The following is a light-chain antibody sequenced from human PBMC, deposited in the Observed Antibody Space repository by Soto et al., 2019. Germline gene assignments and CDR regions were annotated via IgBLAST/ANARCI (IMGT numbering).Light chain of an antibody. V-gene: IGLV2-14*01. CDR1: SSDVGRYNY. J-gene: IGLJ1*01. CDR3: CSYTNRATYV. CDR2: EVS. Sequence: QPALAQPASVSRSPGQSITISCTGTSSDVGRYNYVSWYQQHPGKAPKLMIHEVSYRPSGVSSRFSGSKSGNTASLTISGLQAEDEAEYHCCSYTNRATYVFGTGTKVTVL.